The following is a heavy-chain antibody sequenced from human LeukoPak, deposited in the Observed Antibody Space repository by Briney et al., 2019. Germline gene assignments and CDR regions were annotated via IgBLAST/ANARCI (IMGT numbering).Heavy chain of an antibody. D-gene: IGHD3-9*01. V-gene: IGHV3-7*01. CDR1: GFTFSSYW. Sequence: GGSLRLSCAASGFTFSSYWMSWVRQAPGKGLEWVANIKQDGSEKYYVDSVKGRFTISRDNAKNSLYLQMNSLRAEDTAVYYCAGVGYYDILTGYYTANDYWGQGTLVTVSS. CDR2: IKQDGSEK. J-gene: IGHJ4*02. CDR3: AGVGYYDILTGYYTANDY.